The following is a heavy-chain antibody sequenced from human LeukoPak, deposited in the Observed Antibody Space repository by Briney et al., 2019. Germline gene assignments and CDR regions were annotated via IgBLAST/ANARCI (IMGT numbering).Heavy chain of an antibody. D-gene: IGHD3-22*01. Sequence: SETLSLTCTVSGGSISSHYWSWIRQPPGKGLEWIGYIYYSGSTNYNPSLKSRVTISVDTSKNQFSLKLSSVTAADTAVYYCAIRGVSSGSFDYWGQRTLVTVSS. CDR1: GGSISSHY. J-gene: IGHJ4*02. V-gene: IGHV4-59*11. CDR2: IYYSGST. CDR3: AIRGVSSGSFDY.